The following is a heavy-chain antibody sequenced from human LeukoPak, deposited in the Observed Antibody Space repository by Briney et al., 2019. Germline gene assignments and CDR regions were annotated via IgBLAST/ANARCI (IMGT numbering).Heavy chain of an antibody. D-gene: IGHD3-10*02. CDR2: INSDGSST. CDR3: AELGITMIGGV. J-gene: IGHJ6*04. V-gene: IGHV3-74*01. Sequence: QPGGSLRLSCAASGFTFSTYWMHWVRQAPGKGLVWVSRINSDGSSTSYADSVKGRFTISRDNAKSTLYLQMNSLRAEDTAVYYCAELGITMIGGVWGKGTTVTISS. CDR1: GFTFSTYW.